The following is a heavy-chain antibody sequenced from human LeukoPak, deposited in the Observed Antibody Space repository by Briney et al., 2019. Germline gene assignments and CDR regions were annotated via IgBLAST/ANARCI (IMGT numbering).Heavy chain of an antibody. CDR3: ARGGIQVSGIDEFDY. D-gene: IGHD6-19*01. V-gene: IGHV3-13*01. CDR2: IGIRGDT. CDR1: GFTFIDYD. Sequence: GGSLRLSCAASGFTFIDYDMPWVRQVIGKGLEWVSAIGIRGDTHYSGSVKGRFTISRENAESSLYLQMNSLRAEDTAVYYCARGGIQVSGIDEFDYWGQGTLVTVSS. J-gene: IGHJ4*02.